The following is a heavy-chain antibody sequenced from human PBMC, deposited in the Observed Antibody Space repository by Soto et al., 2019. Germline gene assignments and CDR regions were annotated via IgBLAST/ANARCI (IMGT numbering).Heavy chain of an antibody. CDR2: IIPIFGTA. Sequence: ASVKVSCKASGGTFSSYAISWVRQAPGQGLEWMGGIIPIFGTANYAQKFQGRVTITADESTSTAYMELSSLRSEDTAVYYCAARKGRITMVRGVSPLYYYYGMDVWGQGTTVTVSS. J-gene: IGHJ6*02. V-gene: IGHV1-69*13. CDR1: GGTFSSYA. D-gene: IGHD3-10*01. CDR3: AARKGRITMVRGVSPLYYYYGMDV.